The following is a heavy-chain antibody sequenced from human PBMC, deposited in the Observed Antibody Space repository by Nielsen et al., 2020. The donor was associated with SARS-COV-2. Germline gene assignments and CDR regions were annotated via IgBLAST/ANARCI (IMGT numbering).Heavy chain of an antibody. CDR1: GFTFGDYA. V-gene: IGHV3-49*03. CDR2: IRSKAYGGTT. J-gene: IGHJ4*02. D-gene: IGHD5-24*01. Sequence: GESLKISCTASGFTFGDYAMSWFRQAPGKGLEWVGFIRSKAYGGTTEYAASVKGRFTISRDDSKSIAYLQMNSLKTADTAVYYCTRGGMATASFDYWGQGTLVTVSS. CDR3: TRGGMATASFDY.